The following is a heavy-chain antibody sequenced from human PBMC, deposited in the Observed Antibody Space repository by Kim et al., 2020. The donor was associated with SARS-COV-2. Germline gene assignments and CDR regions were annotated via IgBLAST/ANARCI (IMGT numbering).Heavy chain of an antibody. CDR2: IWYDGSNK. CDR1: GFTFSSYG. Sequence: GGSLRLSCAASGFTFSSYGMHWVRQAPGKGLEWVAVIWYDGSNKYYADSVKGRFTISRDNSKNTLYLQMNSLRAEDTAVYYCAREADSSATQAGAFDIWGQGTMVTVSS. CDR3: AREADSSATQAGAFDI. V-gene: IGHV3-33*01. D-gene: IGHD3-22*01. J-gene: IGHJ3*02.